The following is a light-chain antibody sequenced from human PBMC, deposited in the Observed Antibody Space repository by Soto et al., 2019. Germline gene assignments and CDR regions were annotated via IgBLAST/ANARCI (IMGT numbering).Light chain of an antibody. V-gene: IGKV1-5*03. CDR1: QTISRW. CDR3: QQYNSYSPTWT. Sequence: DIQMTQSPSTLSASVGDRGTITCRARQTISRWLAWYQQKPGKAPKLLIYKASSLESGVPSRFSGSGSGTEFTLTISSLQPDDFATYYCQQYNSYSPTWTFGQGTKVEIK. CDR2: KAS. J-gene: IGKJ1*01.